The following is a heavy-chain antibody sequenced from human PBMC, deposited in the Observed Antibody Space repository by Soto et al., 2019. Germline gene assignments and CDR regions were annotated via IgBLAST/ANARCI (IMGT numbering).Heavy chain of an antibody. D-gene: IGHD3-16*01. V-gene: IGHV3-23*01. CDR1: GFNFGIYV. J-gene: IGHJ4*02. CDR3: AKDGELGVHHLLRH. Sequence: EVQLLESGGGLVQPGGSLTLSCAASGFNFGIYVMSWVRQAPGKGLEWVASISGGGGSAYYGDSVRGRFTISRDNSMNTLSLHLSGRRADDTARYYCAKDGELGVHHLLRHLGQVTLGSVAS. CDR2: ISGGGGSA.